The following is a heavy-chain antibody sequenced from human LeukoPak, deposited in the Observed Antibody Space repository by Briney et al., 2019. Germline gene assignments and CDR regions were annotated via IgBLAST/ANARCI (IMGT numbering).Heavy chain of an antibody. CDR2: IYHSGST. CDR3: ARVPSSTVWHAFDI. J-gene: IGHJ3*02. D-gene: IGHD3-16*01. V-gene: IGHV4-38-2*01. Sequence: SETLSLTCAVSGYSISSGYYWGWIRQPPGKGLEWIGSIYHSGSTYYNPSLKSRVTISVDTSKNQFSLKLSSVTATDTAVYYCARVPSSTVWHAFDIWGQGTMVTVSS. CDR1: GYSISSGYY.